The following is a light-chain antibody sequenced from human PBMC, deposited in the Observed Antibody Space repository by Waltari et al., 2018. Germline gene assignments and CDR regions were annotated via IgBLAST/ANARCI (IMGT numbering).Light chain of an antibody. CDR3: QQYYTIPWT. J-gene: IGKJ1*01. CDR1: QSILSSSNNKNH. V-gene: IGKV4-1*01. Sequence: DIVMTQSPDSLAVSLGERATINCKSSQSILSSSNNKNHSAWYQQKPGQPPKLLIYGASTRESGVPDRFSGSESGTDFTLTITSLQAEDVAVYYCQQYYTIPWTFGHGTKVEVK. CDR2: GAS.